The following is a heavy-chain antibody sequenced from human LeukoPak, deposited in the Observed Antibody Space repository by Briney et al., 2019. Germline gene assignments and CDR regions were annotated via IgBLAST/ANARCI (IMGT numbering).Heavy chain of an antibody. CDR1: GYTFTSYG. V-gene: IGHV1-18*01. J-gene: IGHJ6*03. D-gene: IGHD3-22*01. CDR3: ARDVLYYYDSSDYLFYNYYMDV. CDR2: IAPYNGNT. Sequence: GASVKVSCKASGYTFTSYGISWVRQAPGQGLEWMGWIAPYNGNTKYAQNVQGRVTLTTDTTTSTAYMELGSLRSGDTAVYFCARDVLYYYDSSDYLFYNYYMDVGRKGTTVTVSS.